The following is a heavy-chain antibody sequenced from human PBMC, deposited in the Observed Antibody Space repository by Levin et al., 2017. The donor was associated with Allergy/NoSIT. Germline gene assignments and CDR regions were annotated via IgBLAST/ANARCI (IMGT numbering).Heavy chain of an antibody. J-gene: IGHJ4*02. Sequence: PGGSLRLSCAASGFTFSSYAMSWVRQAPGKGLEWVSAISGSGGSTYYADSVKGRFTISRDNSKNTLYLQMNSLRAEDTAVYYCAKGDFIVGATTYPIDYWGQGTLVTVSS. D-gene: IGHD1-26*01. CDR3: AKGDFIVGATTYPIDY. V-gene: IGHV3-23*01. CDR2: ISGSGGST. CDR1: GFTFSSYA.